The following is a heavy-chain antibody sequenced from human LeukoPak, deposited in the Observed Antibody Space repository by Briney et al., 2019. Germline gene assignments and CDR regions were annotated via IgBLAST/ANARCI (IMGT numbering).Heavy chain of an antibody. CDR1: GFTFSSYS. J-gene: IGHJ4*02. D-gene: IGHD6-19*01. CDR3: ARAGIAVAGDDY. Sequence: GGSLRLSCAASGFTFSSYSMNWGRQAPGKGLGWVSSISSSSSYIYCADSVKGRFTISRDSAKNSLYLQMNSLRAEDTAVYYCARAGIAVAGDDYWGQGTLVTVSS. CDR2: ISSSSSYI. V-gene: IGHV3-21*01.